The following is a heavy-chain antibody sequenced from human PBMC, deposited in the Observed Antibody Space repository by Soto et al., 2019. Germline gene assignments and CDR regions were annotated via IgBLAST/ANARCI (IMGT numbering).Heavy chain of an antibody. V-gene: IGHV3-30*02. D-gene: IGHD2-2*01. CDR2: IRYDGSNT. CDR3: ANRYQV. CDR1: GFTFSSYA. J-gene: IGHJ3*01. Sequence: GGSLRLSCAASGFTFSSYAMTWVRQSPGKGLEWVSGIRYDGSNTYYADPVKGRFTISRDNSKNTLYLQMNSLRAEDTAVYYCANRYQVWGQGTMVTVSS.